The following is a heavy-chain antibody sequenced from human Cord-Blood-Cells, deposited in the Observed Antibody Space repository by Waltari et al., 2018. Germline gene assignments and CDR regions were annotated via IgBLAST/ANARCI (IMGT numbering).Heavy chain of an antibody. Sequence: QVQLVQSGAEVKKPGASVKVSCTASGYTFTSYAMHWVRQAPGQRLEWMGWINAGNGNTKYSQKFQGRVTITRDTSASTAYMELSSLRSEDTAVYYCARAEIGGYWYFDLWGRGTLVTVSS. CDR2: INAGNGNT. D-gene: IGHD3-16*01. CDR3: ARAEIGGYWYFDL. CDR1: GYTFTSYA. V-gene: IGHV1-3*01. J-gene: IGHJ2*01.